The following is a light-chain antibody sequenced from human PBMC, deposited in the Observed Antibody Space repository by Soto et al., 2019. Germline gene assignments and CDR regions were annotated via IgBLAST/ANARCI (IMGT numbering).Light chain of an antibody. V-gene: IGKV3-20*01. Sequence: ETVLTQSPGTLSLSPGERATLSCRASQSLGSDYLAWYQQKPGQAPRLLIYAVSSRATDIPDRFSGSGSGTDFTLTISRLEQEDFAMYYCQLYGTSRTFGQGTKVE. CDR1: QSLGSDY. CDR2: AVS. CDR3: QLYGTSRT. J-gene: IGKJ1*01.